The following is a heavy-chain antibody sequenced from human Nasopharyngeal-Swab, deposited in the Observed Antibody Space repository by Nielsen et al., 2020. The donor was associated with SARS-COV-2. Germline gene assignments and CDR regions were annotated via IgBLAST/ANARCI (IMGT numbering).Heavy chain of an antibody. D-gene: IGHD3-9*01. CDR3: ARGGPPTYYDILTGYPYYYYGMDV. Sequence: GESPKISCAASGFTFSDYYMSWIRQAPGKGLEWLSYISSSGSTIHYADSVKGRFTISRDNAKNSLYLQMNSLRAEDTAVYYCARGGPPTYYDILTGYPYYYYGMDVWGQGTTVTVSS. CDR2: ISSSGSTI. CDR1: GFTFSDYY. J-gene: IGHJ6*02. V-gene: IGHV3-11*01.